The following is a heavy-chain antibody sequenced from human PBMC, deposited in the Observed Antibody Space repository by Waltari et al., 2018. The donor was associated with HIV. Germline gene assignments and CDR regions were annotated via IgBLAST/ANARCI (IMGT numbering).Heavy chain of an antibody. D-gene: IGHD6-13*01. Sequence: EVQVLESGGALVQPGGSLSLSSAASVFTFSNYGRSWVRQAPGKGLKWVSTISGSGGSTYYADSVKGRFTVSRDNSKNTLYLQMNSLRAEDTAVYFCVKEHQYSHSWYSYYGMDVWGQGTTVTVSS. CDR2: ISGSGGST. V-gene: IGHV3-23*01. CDR3: VKEHQYSHSWYSYYGMDV. J-gene: IGHJ6*02. CDR1: VFTFSNYG.